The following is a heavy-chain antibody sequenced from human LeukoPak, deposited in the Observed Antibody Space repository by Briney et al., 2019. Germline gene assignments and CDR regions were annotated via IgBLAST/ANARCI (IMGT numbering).Heavy chain of an antibody. CDR2: IYYSGST. V-gene: IGHV4-30-4*08. CDR3: ARDGRDYGDYPAFDI. J-gene: IGHJ3*02. D-gene: IGHD4-17*01. CDR1: GGSISSGDYY. Sequence: SQTLSLTCTVSGGSISSGDYYWSWIRQPPGKGLEWIGYIYYSGSTYYNPSLKSRVTISVDTSKNQFSLKLSSVTAADTAVYYCARDGRDYGDYPAFDIWGQGTMVTVSS.